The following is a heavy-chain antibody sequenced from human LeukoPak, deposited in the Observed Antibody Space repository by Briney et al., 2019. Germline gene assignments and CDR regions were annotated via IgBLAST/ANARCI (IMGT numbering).Heavy chain of an antibody. CDR1: GFTVSNNY. CDR3: ARDGRRSGDWYYFDY. J-gene: IGHJ4*02. V-gene: IGHV3-53*01. D-gene: IGHD2-21*02. Sequence: GGSLRLSCAASGFTVSNNYMSWVRQAPGKGLEWVSVIYSGGSTYYADSVKGRFTISRDNSKNTLYLQMNSLRAEDTAVYHCARDGRRSGDWYYFDYWGQGTLVTVSS. CDR2: IYSGGST.